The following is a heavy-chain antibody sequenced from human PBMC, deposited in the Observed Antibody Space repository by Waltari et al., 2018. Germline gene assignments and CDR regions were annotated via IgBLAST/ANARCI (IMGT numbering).Heavy chain of an antibody. CDR3: AGGFGMVAPYDY. V-gene: IGHV3-21*01. CDR1: GFTFSSYS. J-gene: IGHJ4*02. CDR2: ISSSSSYI. Sequence: EVQLVESGGGLVKPGGSLRLSCAASGFTFSSYSMNWVRQAPGKGLEWVSSISSSSSYIYDADSVKGRFTSSRENAKNSLYLQMNSLRAEDTAVYYCAGGFGMVAPYDYWGQGTLVTVSS. D-gene: IGHD1-26*01.